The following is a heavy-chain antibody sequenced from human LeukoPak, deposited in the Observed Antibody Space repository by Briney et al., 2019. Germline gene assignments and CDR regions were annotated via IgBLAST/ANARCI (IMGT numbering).Heavy chain of an antibody. CDR3: ALQGYSGSYSAFDI. J-gene: IGHJ3*02. V-gene: IGHV3-11*04. CDR2: ISSSGSTI. CDR1: GFTFSDYY. Sequence: GGSLRLSCAASGFTFSDYYMSWIRQAPGKGLEWVSYISSSGSTIYYADSVKGRFTISRDNAKNSLYLQMNSLRAEDTAVYYCALQGYSGSYSAFDIWGQGTMVTVSS. D-gene: IGHD1-26*01.